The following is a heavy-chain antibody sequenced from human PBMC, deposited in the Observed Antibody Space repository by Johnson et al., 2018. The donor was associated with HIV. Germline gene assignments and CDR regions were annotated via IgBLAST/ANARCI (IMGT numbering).Heavy chain of an antibody. Sequence: QLVESGGGLGRPGGSLRLSCAASGFSFSDFWMSWVRQAPGKGLEWVANIKQDGSEKYYVDSVKGRFTISRDNAKNSLYLQMNSLRAEDTAVYYCARVAVAGTRSIWGQGTMVTVSS. CDR1: GFSFSDFW. D-gene: IGHD6-19*01. CDR2: IKQDGSEK. V-gene: IGHV3-7*03. CDR3: ARVAVAGTRSI. J-gene: IGHJ3*02.